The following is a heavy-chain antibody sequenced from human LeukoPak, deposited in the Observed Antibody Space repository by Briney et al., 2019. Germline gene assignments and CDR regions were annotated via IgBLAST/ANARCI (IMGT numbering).Heavy chain of an antibody. CDR3: AGYDQDSGFKN. V-gene: IGHV3-23*01. Sequence: GGSLRLSCAASGCTFSSNAMNWVRQAPGKGLEWVSGISDSGGTTYYADSVKGRFTISRDNSKNTLYLQMNSLRAEDTALYYCAGYDQDSGFKNWGQGTLVTVSS. CDR1: GCTFSSNA. J-gene: IGHJ4*02. D-gene: IGHD5-12*01. CDR2: ISDSGGTT.